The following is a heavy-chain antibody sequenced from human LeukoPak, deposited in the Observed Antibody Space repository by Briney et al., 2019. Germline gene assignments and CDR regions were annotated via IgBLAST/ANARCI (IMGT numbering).Heavy chain of an antibody. CDR2: INPSGGST. V-gene: IGHV1-46*01. J-gene: IGHJ4*02. CDR1: GGTFSYFA. Sequence: GASVKVSCKATGGTFSYFAISWVRPAPGQGLEWMGIINPSGGSTSYAQKFQGRVTMTRDMSTSTVYMELRSLRSDDTAVYYCARGFSMIVVVPAYWGQGTLVTVSS. D-gene: IGHD3-22*01. CDR3: ARGFSMIVVVPAY.